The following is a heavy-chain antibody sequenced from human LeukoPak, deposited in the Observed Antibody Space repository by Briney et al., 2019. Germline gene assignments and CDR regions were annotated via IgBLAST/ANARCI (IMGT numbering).Heavy chain of an antibody. J-gene: IGHJ4*02. Sequence: GGSLRLSCAASGFILSSYEMNWVRQAPGKGLEWVSYISSSGVTKYYADSLKGRFTISRDDAKTSLYLQMNSLRAEDTAVYYCARRAYGDYHVDYWGQGTLITVSS. CDR1: GFILSSYE. V-gene: IGHV3-48*03. CDR3: ARRAYGDYHVDY. CDR2: ISSSGVTK. D-gene: IGHD4-17*01.